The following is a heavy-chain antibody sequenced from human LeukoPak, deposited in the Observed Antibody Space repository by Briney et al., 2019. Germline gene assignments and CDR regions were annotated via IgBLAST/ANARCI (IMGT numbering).Heavy chain of an antibody. CDR3: ARVGIEDVWLGFYYYYMDV. CDR2: IYHSGST. J-gene: IGHJ6*03. D-gene: IGHD3-10*01. CDR1: GFTFSNYG. V-gene: IGHV4-38-2*01. Sequence: GSLRLSCAASGFTFSNYGMSWVRQAPGKGLEWIGSIYHSGSTYYNPSLKSRVTISVDTSKNQFSLKLSSVTAADTAAYYCARVGIEDVWLGFYYYYMDVWGKGTTVTVSS.